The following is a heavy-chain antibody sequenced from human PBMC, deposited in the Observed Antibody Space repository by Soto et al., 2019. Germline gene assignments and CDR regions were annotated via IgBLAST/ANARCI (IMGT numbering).Heavy chain of an antibody. D-gene: IGHD3-10*01. J-gene: IGHJ4*02. Sequence: EVQLVESGGGLVQPGGSLRLSCAASGFTFSDYWMSWVRQAPGKGLECVANIKTDGSEKYNVDPVKGRFTISRDNAKNSLYLQMNSLRAEDTAVYYCASSMGRGGNDYWGQGTLVAVPS. CDR1: GFTFSDYW. CDR2: IKTDGSEK. V-gene: IGHV3-7*05. CDR3: ASSMGRGGNDY.